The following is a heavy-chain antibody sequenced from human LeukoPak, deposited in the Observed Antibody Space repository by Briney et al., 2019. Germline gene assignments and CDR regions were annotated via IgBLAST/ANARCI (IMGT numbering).Heavy chain of an antibody. D-gene: IGHD3-10*01. CDR1: GGSISSSSYY. CDR3: ARHLGRMVRGVRFDY. V-gene: IGHV4-39*01. Sequence: PSETLSLTCTVSGGSISSSSYYWSWIRQPPGKGLEWIGEINHSGSTNYNPSLKSRVTISVDTSKNQFSLKLSSVTAADTAVYYCARHLGRMVRGVRFDYWGQGTLVTVSS. J-gene: IGHJ4*02. CDR2: INHSGST.